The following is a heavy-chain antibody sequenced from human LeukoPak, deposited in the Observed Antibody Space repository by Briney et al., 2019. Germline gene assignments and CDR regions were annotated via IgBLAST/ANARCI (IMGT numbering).Heavy chain of an antibody. CDR3: ARSYHHRRPDSSGYYLEHFDY. CDR2: ISYDGSNK. J-gene: IGHJ4*02. CDR1: GFTFSSYA. Sequence: GGSLRLPCAASGFTFSSYAMHWVRQAPGKGLEWVAVISYDGSNKYYADSVKGRFTISRDNSKNTLYLQMNSLRAEDTAVYYCARSYHHRRPDSSGYYLEHFDYWGQGTLVTVSS. V-gene: IGHV3-30*04. D-gene: IGHD3-22*01.